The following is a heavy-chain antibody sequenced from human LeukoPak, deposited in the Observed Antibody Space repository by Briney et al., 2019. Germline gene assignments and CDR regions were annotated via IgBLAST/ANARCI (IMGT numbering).Heavy chain of an antibody. CDR2: ISSDGSSA. J-gene: IGHJ4*02. CDR3: ATFVGIGAG. Sequence: GGSLRLSCAVSGFTFSSNWMYWVRQAPGKGLVWVSRISSDGSSATYADSVKGRFTISRDNDKNTVYLQMNSLGAEDTAVYYCATFVGIGAGGGQGTLVTVS. V-gene: IGHV3-74*01. CDR1: GFTFSSNW. D-gene: IGHD6-13*01.